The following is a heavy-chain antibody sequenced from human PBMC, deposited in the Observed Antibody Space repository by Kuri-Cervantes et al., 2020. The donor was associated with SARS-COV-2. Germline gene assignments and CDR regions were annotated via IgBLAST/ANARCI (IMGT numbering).Heavy chain of an antibody. Sequence: GESLKISCAASGFTFSSYAMSWVRQAPGKGLEWVSAISGSGGSTYYADSVKGRFTISRDNSKNTLYLQMNSLRAEDTAVYYCARAEWGLIDYWGQGTLVTVSS. V-gene: IGHV3-23*01. J-gene: IGHJ4*02. CDR1: GFTFSSYA. CDR2: ISGSGGST. D-gene: IGHD1-26*01. CDR3: ARAEWGLIDY.